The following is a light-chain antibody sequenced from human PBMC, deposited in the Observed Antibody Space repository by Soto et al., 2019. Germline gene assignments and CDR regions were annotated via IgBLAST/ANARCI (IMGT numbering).Light chain of an antibody. V-gene: IGKV1-5*01. CDR2: DAS. CDR1: QSISSY. CDR3: QQYNTYSWT. Sequence: DIQMTQYPSSLSASVGDRVTITCRASQSISSYLNWYQQKPGKAPKLLIYDASSLQSGVPSRFSGSGSGTEFALTISSLQPDDFATYYCQQYNTYSWTFGPGTKVDIK. J-gene: IGKJ1*01.